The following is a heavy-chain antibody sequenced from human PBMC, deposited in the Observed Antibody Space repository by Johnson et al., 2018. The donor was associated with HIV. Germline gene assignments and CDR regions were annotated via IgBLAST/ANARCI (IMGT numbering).Heavy chain of an antibody. CDR2: INWNGGST. V-gene: IGHV3-20*04. CDR3: AKGSSSWPNDAFDI. D-gene: IGHD6-13*01. CDR1: GFTFDDYG. J-gene: IGHJ3*02. Sequence: VQLVESGGGVVRPGGSLRLSCAASGFTFDDYGMSWVRQAPGKGLEWVSGINWNGGSTSYAGSVKGPFPISRDNARNSLYVQMNSLRAEDTAVYYCAKGSSSWPNDAFDIWGQGTMVTVSS.